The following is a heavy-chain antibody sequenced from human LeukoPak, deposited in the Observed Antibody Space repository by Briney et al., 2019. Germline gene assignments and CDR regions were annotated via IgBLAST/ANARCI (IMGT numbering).Heavy chain of an antibody. CDR3: ARENYYGSGSYYSYFDY. V-gene: IGHV3-23*01. CDR1: GFTFSNYA. Sequence: GGSLRLSCAASGFTFSNYAMSWVRQAPGKGLEWVSSINGRGGSTYYADSVKGRFTISRDNSKNTLYLQMNSLRAEDTAVYYCARENYYGSGSYYSYFDYWGQGTLVTVSS. CDR2: INGRGGST. J-gene: IGHJ4*02. D-gene: IGHD3-10*01.